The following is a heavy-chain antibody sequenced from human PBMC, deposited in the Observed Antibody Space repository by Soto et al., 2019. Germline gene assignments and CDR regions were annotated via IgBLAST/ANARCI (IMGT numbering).Heavy chain of an antibody. CDR1: GFTFSSYG. V-gene: IGHV3-30*18. Sequence: QVQLVESGGGVVQPGRSLRLSCAASGFTFSSYGMHWVRQAPGKGLEWVAVMSYDGSNKYYADSVKGRFTISRDNSKNTRYLQMNGLRAEDTAVYYCSNASQAYSSGWSIDYWGQGTLVTVSS. CDR2: MSYDGSNK. D-gene: IGHD6-19*01. J-gene: IGHJ4*02. CDR3: SNASQAYSSGWSIDY.